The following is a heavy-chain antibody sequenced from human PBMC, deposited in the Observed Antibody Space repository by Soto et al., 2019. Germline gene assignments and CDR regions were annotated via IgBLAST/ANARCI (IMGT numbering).Heavy chain of an antibody. J-gene: IGHJ4*02. CDR1: GGTISSYP. D-gene: IGHD6-13*01. Sequence: QVQLGQSGAEVKKPGSSVKVSCKASGGTISSYPISWVRQAPGQGLEWMGRIIPILGRANYAQKFQGRVTITADKSTSTAYMVLSSLISEATAVYYCAGLPKAACYLDCWGQGTLVTVSS. CDR2: IIPILGRA. CDR3: AGLPKAACYLDC. V-gene: IGHV1-69*02.